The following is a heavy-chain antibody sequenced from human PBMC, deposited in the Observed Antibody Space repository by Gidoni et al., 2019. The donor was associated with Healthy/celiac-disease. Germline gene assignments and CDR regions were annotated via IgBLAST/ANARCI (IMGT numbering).Heavy chain of an antibody. CDR3: ASIRDNYDFWSGYSVFDI. J-gene: IGHJ3*02. Sequence: EVQLVESGGGLVKPGGSLRLSCAASGLTFSSYSMNWVRQAPGKGLEWVSSIISSSSYIYYADSVKGRCTIARENAKNSLYLQMNSLRAEDTAVYYCASIRDNYDFWSGYSVFDIWGQGTMVTVSS. CDR2: IISSSSYI. V-gene: IGHV3-21*01. D-gene: IGHD3-3*01. CDR1: GLTFSSYS.